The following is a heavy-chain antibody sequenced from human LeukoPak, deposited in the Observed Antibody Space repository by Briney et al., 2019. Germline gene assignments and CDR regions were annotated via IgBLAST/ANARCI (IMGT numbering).Heavy chain of an antibody. CDR3: ARVAVIAAAGNTFDI. CDR2: IYHSGST. Sequence: SETLSLTCAVSGGSISSSNWWSWVRQPPGKGLEWIGEIYHSGSTTDYNPSRKSRLTISVDKSKNQFSLKLSAVTAADTAVYYCARVAVIAAAGNTFDIWGQGTMVTVSS. V-gene: IGHV4-4*02. CDR1: GGSISSSNW. D-gene: IGHD6-13*01. J-gene: IGHJ3*02.